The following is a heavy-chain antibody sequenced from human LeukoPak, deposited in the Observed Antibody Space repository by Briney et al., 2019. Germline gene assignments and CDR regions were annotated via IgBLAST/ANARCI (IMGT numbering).Heavy chain of an antibody. Sequence: GGSLRLSCAASGFTFSSYAMSWVRQAPGKGLEWVSAISGSGGSTYYAESVKGRFTISRDNSKNTLYLQMNSLRAEDTAVYYCAKDQGIAVAGFDYWGQGTLVTVSS. CDR2: ISGSGGST. J-gene: IGHJ4*02. V-gene: IGHV3-23*01. CDR1: GFTFSSYA. CDR3: AKDQGIAVAGFDY. D-gene: IGHD6-19*01.